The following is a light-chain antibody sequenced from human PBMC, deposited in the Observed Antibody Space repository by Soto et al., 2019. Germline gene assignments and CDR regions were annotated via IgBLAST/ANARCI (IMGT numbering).Light chain of an antibody. CDR2: DVS. CDR3: SSYTSSYTYV. J-gene: IGLJ1*01. CDR1: SSDVGGYNF. V-gene: IGLV2-14*03. Sequence: QSVLTQPASVSGSPGQSVTISCAGTSSDVGGYNFVSWYQQHPGKAPQLMIYDVSSRPSGVSNRFSGSKSGSTASLTISGLQAEDEADYYCSSYTSSYTYVFGTGTKVTV.